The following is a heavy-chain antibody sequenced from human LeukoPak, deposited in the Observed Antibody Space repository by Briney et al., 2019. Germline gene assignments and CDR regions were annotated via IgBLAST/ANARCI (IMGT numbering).Heavy chain of an antibody. CDR2: IKQDGSEK. D-gene: IGHD2-2*01. CDR1: GFTFSSYW. Sequence: PGGSLRLSCAASGFTFSSYWMSWVRQAPGKGLEWVANIKQDGSEKYYVDSVKGRFTISRDNAKNSLYLQMNSLRAEDTAVYYCARDVRYCSSTSCAINDYWGQGTWSPSPQ. V-gene: IGHV3-7*03. CDR3: ARDVRYCSSTSCAINDY. J-gene: IGHJ4*02.